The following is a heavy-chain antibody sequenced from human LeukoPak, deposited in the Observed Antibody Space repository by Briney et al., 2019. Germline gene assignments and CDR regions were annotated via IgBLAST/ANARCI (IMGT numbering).Heavy chain of an antibody. CDR3: ARTVSVSWSYYYYYYMDV. D-gene: IGHD6-13*01. CDR2: INHSGST. CDR1: GGSFSGYY. Sequence: SETLSLTCAVYGGSFSGYYWSWIRQPPGKGLEWIGEINHSGSTNYNPSLKSRVTISVDTSKNQFSLKLSSVTAADTAVYYCARTVSVSWSYYYYYYMDVWGKGTTVTVSS. J-gene: IGHJ6*03. V-gene: IGHV4-34*01.